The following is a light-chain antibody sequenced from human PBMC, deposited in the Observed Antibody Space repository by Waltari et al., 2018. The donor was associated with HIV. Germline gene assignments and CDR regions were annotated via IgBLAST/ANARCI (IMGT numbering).Light chain of an antibody. CDR2: SNN. Sequence: QSVLTQPPSASGTPGQRVTISCSGSSSNIGSTTVNWYQQLPGTAPKPLIYSNNQRPSGVADRFSGSKSGTSASLAISGLQSEDEADYYCAAWDDSLNGVVFGGGTKLTVL. CDR3: AAWDDSLNGVV. CDR1: SSNIGSTT. J-gene: IGLJ2*01. V-gene: IGLV1-44*01.